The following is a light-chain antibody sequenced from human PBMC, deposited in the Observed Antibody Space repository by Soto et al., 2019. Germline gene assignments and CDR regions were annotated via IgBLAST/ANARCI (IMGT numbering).Light chain of an antibody. Sequence: QSVLTQPPSASGTPGQRVTISCSGSSSNIGSNTVNWYQQLPGTAPKLLIYSNNQRPSGVPDRFSGSKSGTSASLAISVLQSEDEADYYCAAWDDSLNGRCVFGVGTTLTVL. CDR3: AAWDDSLNGRCV. CDR1: SSNIGSNT. J-gene: IGLJ3*02. CDR2: SNN. V-gene: IGLV1-44*01.